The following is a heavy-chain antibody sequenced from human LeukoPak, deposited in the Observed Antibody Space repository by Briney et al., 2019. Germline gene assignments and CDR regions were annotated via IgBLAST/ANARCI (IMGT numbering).Heavy chain of an antibody. CDR2: IDWDDDK. Sequence: SGPTLVNPTQTLTLTCTFSGFSLSTGGMCMSWIRQSPGKALEWLARIDWDDDKYFSTSLKPRLTISKDTSKNQVVLTMTNMDPADTATYYCARTVYGSGSYYPDYWGQGTLVTVSS. CDR1: GFSLSTGGMC. D-gene: IGHD3-10*01. J-gene: IGHJ4*02. CDR3: ARTVYGSGSYYPDY. V-gene: IGHV2-70*11.